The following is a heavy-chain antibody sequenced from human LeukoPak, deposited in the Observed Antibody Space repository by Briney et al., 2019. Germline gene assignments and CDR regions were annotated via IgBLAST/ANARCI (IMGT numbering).Heavy chain of an antibody. D-gene: IGHD3-10*01. V-gene: IGHV3-23*01. J-gene: IGHJ4*02. CDR2: ISVSGETT. Sequence: GGSLRLSCAASGFTFSSYAMSCVRQAPGKGRERVSHISVSGETTYYADSVKGRFTISRDNSKNTLYLQMNSLRADDTAVYYCAKDMEGSVADYFDYWGQGTLVTVSS. CDR3: AKDMEGSVADYFDY. CDR1: GFTFSSYA.